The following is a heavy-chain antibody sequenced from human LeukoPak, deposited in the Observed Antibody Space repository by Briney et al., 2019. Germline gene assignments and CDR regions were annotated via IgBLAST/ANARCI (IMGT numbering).Heavy chain of an antibody. D-gene: IGHD5-18*01. Sequence: SETLSLTCTVSAGSISGSFWSWIRQPPGKGLEWIGYISYSGSTNYNPSLKSRVTISSDTSKNQVSLKLSSVTAADTAVYYCARTYRYGSFPVYHYYMDVWGRGTTVTVSS. V-gene: IGHV4-59*01. J-gene: IGHJ6*03. CDR2: ISYSGST. CDR1: AGSISGSF. CDR3: ARTYRYGSFPVYHYYMDV.